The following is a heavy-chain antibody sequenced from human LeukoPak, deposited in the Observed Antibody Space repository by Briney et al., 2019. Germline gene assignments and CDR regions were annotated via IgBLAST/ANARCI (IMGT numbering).Heavy chain of an antibody. CDR2: ISAYNVNT. V-gene: IGHV1-18*01. CDR1: GYTFTSYG. Sequence: ASVKVSCKASGYTFTSYGISWVRQAPGQGLEWMGWISAYNVNTNYAQELQGRVTMTTDTSTSTAYMELRSLRSDDTAVYYCARDEMWFGELRGNDAFDIWGQGTMVTVSS. J-gene: IGHJ3*02. D-gene: IGHD3-10*01. CDR3: ARDEMWFGELRGNDAFDI.